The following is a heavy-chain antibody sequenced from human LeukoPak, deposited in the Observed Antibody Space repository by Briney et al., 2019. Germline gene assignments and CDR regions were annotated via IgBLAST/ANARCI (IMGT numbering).Heavy chain of an antibody. CDR3: AKSAISSFFDP. Sequence: GGCLRLSCAASEFTFSSYGMSWVRQAPGKGLEWVSAISGSGGSTYYADSVKGRFTISRDNSKNTLYLQMNSLRAEDTAVYYCAKSAISSFFDPWGQGTLVTVSS. D-gene: IGHD6-13*01. CDR2: ISGSGGST. V-gene: IGHV3-23*01. CDR1: EFTFSSYG. J-gene: IGHJ5*02.